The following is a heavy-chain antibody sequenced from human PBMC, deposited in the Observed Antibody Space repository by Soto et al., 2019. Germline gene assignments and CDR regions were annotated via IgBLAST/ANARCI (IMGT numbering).Heavy chain of an antibody. Sequence: GESLKISCKGSGYSFTSYWIGWVRQMPGKGLEWMGIIYPGDSDTRYSPSFQGQVTISADKSISTAYLQWSSLKASDTAMYYCARHRWQEEWSAAGGYYYGMDVWGQGTTVTVSS. J-gene: IGHJ6*02. CDR3: ARHRWQEEWSAAGGYYYGMDV. V-gene: IGHV5-51*01. D-gene: IGHD6-13*01. CDR1: GYSFTSYW. CDR2: IYPGDSDT.